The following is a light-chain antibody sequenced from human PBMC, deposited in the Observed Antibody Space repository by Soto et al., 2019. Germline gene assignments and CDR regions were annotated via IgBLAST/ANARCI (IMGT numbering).Light chain of an antibody. CDR1: SSDIGGYNY. CDR2: EVT. V-gene: IGLV2-14*01. Sequence: QSVLTQHASVSGSPGQSITISCTGGSSDIGGYNYVSWFQQHPGKVPKLMIYEVTNRPSGVSNRFSGSKSGSTASLTISGLQAEDEADYYCSSYTSSNTLVFGTGTKVTVL. CDR3: SSYTSSNTLV. J-gene: IGLJ1*01.